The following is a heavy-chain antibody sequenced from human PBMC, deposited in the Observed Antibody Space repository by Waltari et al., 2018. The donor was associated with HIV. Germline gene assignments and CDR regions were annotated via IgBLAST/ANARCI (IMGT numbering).Heavy chain of an antibody. V-gene: IGHV3-30*01. D-gene: IGHD6-19*01. Sequence: GFTFSSYAMHWVRQAPGKGLEWVAIISYDGSNKYYADSVKGRFTISRDNSKNTLYLQMISLRAEDTAVYYCARTYSSGWSNQGVIDYWGQGTLVTVSS. J-gene: IGHJ4*02. CDR3: ARTYSSGWSNQGVIDY. CDR2: ISYDGSNK. CDR1: GFTFSSYA.